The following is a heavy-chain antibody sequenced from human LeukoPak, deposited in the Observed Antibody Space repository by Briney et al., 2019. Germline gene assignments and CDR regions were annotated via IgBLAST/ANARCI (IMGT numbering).Heavy chain of an antibody. CDR2: ISSNGGRT. J-gene: IGHJ6*02. D-gene: IGHD5-12*01. CDR3: ARDLYSGYDYEYYYYYYGMDV. Sequence: GGSLRLSCAASGFTFSSYTMHRVRQAPGKGLEYVSAISSNGGRTYYANSVKGRFTISRDNSKNTLFLQMGSLRAEDMAVYYCARDLYSGYDYEYYYYYYGMDVWGQGTTVTVSS. CDR1: GFTFSSYT. V-gene: IGHV3-64*01.